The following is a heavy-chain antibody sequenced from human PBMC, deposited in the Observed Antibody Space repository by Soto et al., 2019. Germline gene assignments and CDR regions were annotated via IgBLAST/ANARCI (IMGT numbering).Heavy chain of an antibody. J-gene: IGHJ4*02. CDR1: GYPFTRYG. D-gene: IGHD1-26*01. CDR2: ISDNNGNT. Sequence: QVQLVQSGAEVKKPGASVKVSCKAFGYPFTRYGISWVRQAPGQGLEWMGWISDNNGNTNYAQRLQGRVTMTTDTATSTAYMELRRVISDDTAVSYCARDRGSYAPDYCGQGALVTVAS. CDR3: ARDRGSYAPDY. V-gene: IGHV1-18*01.